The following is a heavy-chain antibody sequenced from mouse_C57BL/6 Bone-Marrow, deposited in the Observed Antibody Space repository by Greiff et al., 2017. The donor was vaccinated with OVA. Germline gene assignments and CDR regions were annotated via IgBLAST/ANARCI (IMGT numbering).Heavy chain of an antibody. Sequence: QVQLKQPGAELVKPGASVKVSCKASGYTFTSYWMHWVKQRPGQGLEWIGRIHPSDSDTNYNQKFKGKATLTVDKSSSTAYMQLSSLTSEDSAVYYCAIGDYYGSSFYWYFDVWGTGTTVTVSS. J-gene: IGHJ1*03. V-gene: IGHV1-74*01. CDR2: IHPSDSDT. CDR3: AIGDYYGSSFYWYFDV. CDR1: GYTFTSYW. D-gene: IGHD1-1*01.